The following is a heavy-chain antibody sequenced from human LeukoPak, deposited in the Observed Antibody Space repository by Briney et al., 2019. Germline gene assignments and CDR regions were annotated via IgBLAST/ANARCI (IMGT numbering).Heavy chain of an antibody. CDR2: IFHTGST. Sequence: SETLSLTCTASGGSISSSSYYWGWIRQPPWKGLEWIGEIFHTGSTNYNPSLKSRVTISVDKSNNQFSLKLISVTAADTAVYYCARRPSGSGWIDYWGQGTLVTVSS. CDR3: ARRPSGSGWIDY. D-gene: IGHD6-19*01. V-gene: IGHV4-39*07. J-gene: IGHJ4*02. CDR1: GGSISSSSYY.